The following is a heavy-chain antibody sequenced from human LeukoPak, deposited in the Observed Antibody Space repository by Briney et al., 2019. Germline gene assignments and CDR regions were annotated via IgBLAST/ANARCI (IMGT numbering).Heavy chain of an antibody. V-gene: IGHV4-34*01. J-gene: IGHJ4*02. Sequence: PSETLSLTCAVYGGSFSGYYWCWIRQPPGKGLEWIGEINHSGSTNYNPSLKSRVTISVDTSKNQFSLKLSSVTAADTAVYYCARVLELELGIDYWGQGTLVTVSS. CDR1: GGSFSGYY. D-gene: IGHD1-7*01. CDR2: INHSGST. CDR3: ARVLELELGIDY.